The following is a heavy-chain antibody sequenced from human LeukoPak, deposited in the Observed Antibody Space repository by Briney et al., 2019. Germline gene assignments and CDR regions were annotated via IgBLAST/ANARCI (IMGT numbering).Heavy chain of an antibody. J-gene: IGHJ6*02. CDR2: IVVGSGNT. V-gene: IGHV1-58*02. Sequence: SVKVSCKASGFTFTSSAMQWVRQARGQRLEWIGWIVVGSGNTNYVQKFQERVTITRDMSTSTAYMELSSLRSEDTAVYYCAAARSYYPYYYGMDVWGQGTTVTVSS. CDR3: AAARSYYPYYYGMDV. D-gene: IGHD1-26*01. CDR1: GFTFTSSA.